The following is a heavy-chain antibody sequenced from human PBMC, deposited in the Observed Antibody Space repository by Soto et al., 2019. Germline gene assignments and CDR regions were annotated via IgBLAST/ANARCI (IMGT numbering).Heavy chain of an antibody. J-gene: IGHJ4*02. Sequence: QVQLVQSGAEVKKPGASVKVSCKASGYTFTIYGISWVRQAPGQGLEWMGWISGYNGNTDYAQNLQDRVTLTTDASTSSVYMELRSLRSDDTAVYYCARVDYYDSSGYYGDWDQGTLITVSS. CDR2: ISGYNGNT. D-gene: IGHD3-22*01. CDR1: GYTFTIYG. V-gene: IGHV1-18*04. CDR3: ARVDYYDSSGYYGD.